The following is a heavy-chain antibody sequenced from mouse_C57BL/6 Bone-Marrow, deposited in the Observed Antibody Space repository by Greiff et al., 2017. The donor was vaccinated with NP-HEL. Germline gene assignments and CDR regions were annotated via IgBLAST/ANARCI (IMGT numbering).Heavy chain of an antibody. CDR1: GFNIKDDY. CDR2: IDPENGDT. V-gene: IGHV14-4*01. J-gene: IGHJ3*01. Sequence: VQLQQSGAELVRPGASVKLSCTASGFNIKDDYMHWVKQRPEQGLEWIGWIDPENGDTEYASKFQGKATITADTSSNTAYLQLSSLTSEDTAVYYCTTPSYGCSLAWFAYWGQGTLVTVSA. CDR3: TTPSYGCSLAWFAY. D-gene: IGHD1-1*01.